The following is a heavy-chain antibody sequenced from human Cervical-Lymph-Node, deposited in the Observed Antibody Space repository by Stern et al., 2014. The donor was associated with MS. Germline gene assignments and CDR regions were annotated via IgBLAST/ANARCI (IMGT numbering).Heavy chain of an antibody. J-gene: IGHJ4*02. V-gene: IGHV4-34*01. Sequence: QVQLQQWGARLLKPSETLSLTCAVYGGSFRGYYWTWIRQTPGKGLEWIGEINQGGSTNYNPSLKSRLTISEDTSKNQFSLRLNSVTAEDTAVYYCARGRVYSYGSLDYWGQGTLVTVSS. CDR1: GGSFRGYY. CDR3: ARGRVYSYGSLDY. CDR2: INQGGST. D-gene: IGHD5-18*01.